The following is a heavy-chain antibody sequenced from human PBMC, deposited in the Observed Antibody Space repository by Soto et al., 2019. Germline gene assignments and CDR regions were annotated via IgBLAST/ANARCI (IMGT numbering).Heavy chain of an antibody. Sequence: QVQLLESGGGLVKPGGTLRLSCAASKFTVTAYYMAWIRQAPGKGLDWISYISGDGSDTNYVDSVKGRFTISRDNAKNSLFLQMNSLTVEDTAVYFCATGQQVRMADIWGQGTVVTVSS. CDR3: ATGQQVRMADI. CDR1: KFTVTAYY. V-gene: IGHV3-11*03. CDR2: ISGDGSDT. D-gene: IGHD6-13*01. J-gene: IGHJ3*02.